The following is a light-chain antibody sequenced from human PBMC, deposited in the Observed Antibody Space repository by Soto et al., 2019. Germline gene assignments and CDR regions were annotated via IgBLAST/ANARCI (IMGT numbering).Light chain of an antibody. CDR1: QSVSSN. J-gene: IGKJ2*01. CDR2: GAS. V-gene: IGKV3-15*01. CDR3: QQYNDWPSYT. Sequence: EIVVTQSPATLSVSPGERATLSCKASQSVSSNLAWYQHKPGQAPRLLIYGASTRATGIPARFSGSGSGTEFTLTISSLQSEDFAVYYCQQYNDWPSYTFGQGTKLEI.